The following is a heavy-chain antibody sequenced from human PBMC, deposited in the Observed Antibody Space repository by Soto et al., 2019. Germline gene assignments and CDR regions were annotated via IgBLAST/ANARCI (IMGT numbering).Heavy chain of an antibody. J-gene: IGHJ4*02. CDR2: INHNSGGK. V-gene: IGHV1-2*02. CDR3: ARLAIACGGDCYPDY. Sequence: QVQLVQSGAEVKKPGASVKVSCKASGYTFTGYYMHWVRQAPGQGLEWMGWINHNSGGKNYEQKFQGRVTMTRDTSISTAYMELSRLRSDDTAVYYCARLAIACGGDCYPDYWGQGTLVTVSS. D-gene: IGHD2-21*02. CDR1: GYTFTGYY.